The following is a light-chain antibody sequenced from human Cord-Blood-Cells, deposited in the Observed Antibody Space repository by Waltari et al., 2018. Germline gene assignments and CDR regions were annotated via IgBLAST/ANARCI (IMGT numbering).Light chain of an antibody. CDR1: SSDAGAYNY. Sequence: QSALTQPPSASGSPGQSVTISCTGTSSDAGAYNYASWYQQHPGKAPKLMIYEVSKRPSGVPDRFSGSKSGNTASLTVSGLQAEDEADYYCSSYAGSNNYVFGTGTKVTVL. V-gene: IGLV2-8*01. J-gene: IGLJ1*01. CDR3: SSYAGSNNYV. CDR2: EVS.